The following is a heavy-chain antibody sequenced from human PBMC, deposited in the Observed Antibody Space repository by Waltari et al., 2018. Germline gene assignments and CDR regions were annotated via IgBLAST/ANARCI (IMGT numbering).Heavy chain of an antibody. J-gene: IGHJ4*02. CDR3: AREGSYYHLDF. CDR1: GFTFSTYS. D-gene: IGHD1-26*01. CDR2: INSNGDST. Sequence: EVQLVESGGGLVQPGGSLRLSCAGSGFTFSTYSMQWVRQAPGKGLEHVSAINSNGDSTDYVDSVKGRFTISRDNSKNTLYLQMGSLTGEDMAVYYCAREGSYYHLDFWGQGTLVTVSS. V-gene: IGHV3-64*07.